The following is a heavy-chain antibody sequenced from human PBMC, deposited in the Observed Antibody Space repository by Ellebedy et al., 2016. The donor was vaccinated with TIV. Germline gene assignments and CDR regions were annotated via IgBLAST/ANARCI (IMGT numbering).Heavy chain of an antibody. CDR3: ARVSGSYYKSSSSAYFDY. CDR1: GYTFSNYG. D-gene: IGHD1-26*01. V-gene: IGHV1-18*01. J-gene: IGHJ4*02. Sequence: AASVKVSCKASGYTFSNYGINWVRQAPGQGLEWMGWISAYNGNTNYAPNLQGRVTMTTDTSTSTAFMDLRSLRSDDTAVYYCARVSGSYYKSSSSAYFDYWGQGTLVTVSS. CDR2: ISAYNGNT.